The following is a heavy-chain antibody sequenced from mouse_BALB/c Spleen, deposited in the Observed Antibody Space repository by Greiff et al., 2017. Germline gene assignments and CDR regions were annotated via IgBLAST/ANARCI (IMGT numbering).Heavy chain of an antibody. CDR3: ARTDGKGFDY. J-gene: IGHJ2*01. V-gene: IGHV5-6-3*01. Sequence: EVKLVESGGGLVQPGGSLKLSCAASGFTFSSYGMSWVRQTPDKRLELVATINSNGGSTYYPDSVKGRFTISRDNAKNTLYLQMSSLKSEDTAMYYCARTDGKGFDYWGQGTTLTVSA. D-gene: IGHD2-1*01. CDR1: GFTFSSYG. CDR2: INSNGGST.